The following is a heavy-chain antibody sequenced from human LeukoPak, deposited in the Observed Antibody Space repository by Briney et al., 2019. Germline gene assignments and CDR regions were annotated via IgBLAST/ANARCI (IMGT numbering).Heavy chain of an antibody. V-gene: IGHV4-61*02. J-gene: IGHJ3*02. CDR3: ARAPKWELNAFDI. Sequence: SETLSLTCTVSGGSISSGSYYWSWIRQPAGKGLEWIGRIYTSGSTNYNPSLKSRVTISVDTSKNQFSLKLSSVTAADTAVYYCARAPKWELNAFDIWGQGTMVTVSS. CDR2: IYTSGST. CDR1: GGSISSGSYY. D-gene: IGHD1-26*01.